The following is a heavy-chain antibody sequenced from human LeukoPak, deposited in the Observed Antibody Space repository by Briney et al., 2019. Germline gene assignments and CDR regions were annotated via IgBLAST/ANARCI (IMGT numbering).Heavy chain of an antibody. D-gene: IGHD2-15*01. CDR3: AKDRCSRGTCYSDY. J-gene: IGHJ4*02. CDR2: LWYDGNNK. Sequence: GGSLRLSCAASGFSFTNYGMHWVRQAPGKGLEWVARLWYDGNNKYYADSVKGRFTISRDNSKNTLYLQMNNLRAEDTAVCYCAKDRCSRGTCYSDYWGQGTLVTVSS. V-gene: IGHV3-33*06. CDR1: GFSFTNYG.